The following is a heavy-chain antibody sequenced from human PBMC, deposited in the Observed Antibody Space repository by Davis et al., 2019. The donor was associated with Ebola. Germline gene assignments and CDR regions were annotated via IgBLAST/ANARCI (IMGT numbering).Heavy chain of an antibody. D-gene: IGHD6-6*01. CDR3: ARDFDSSSSRGWAGD. J-gene: IGHJ4*02. CDR1: GFTFSSYW. CDR2: IKQDGSEK. Sequence: GGSLRLSCAASGFTFSSYWMSWVRQAPGKGLEWVANIKQDGSEKYYVDSVKGRFTISRDNAKNSLYLQMNSLRAEDTAVYYCARDFDSSSSRGWAGDWGQGTLVTVSS. V-gene: IGHV3-7*01.